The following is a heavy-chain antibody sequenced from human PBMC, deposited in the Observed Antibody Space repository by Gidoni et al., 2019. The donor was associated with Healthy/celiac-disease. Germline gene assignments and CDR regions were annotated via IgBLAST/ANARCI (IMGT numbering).Heavy chain of an antibody. Sequence: QVQLQESGPGLVKPSETLSLTCTVSGGSISSYYWSWIRQPPGKGLEWIGYIYYSGSTNYNPSLKSRVTISVDTSKNQFSLKLSSVTAADTAVYYCARVPLTEGDYYYGMDVWGQGTTVTVSS. CDR2: IYYSGST. CDR1: GGSISSYY. V-gene: IGHV4-59*01. D-gene: IGHD3-9*01. J-gene: IGHJ6*02. CDR3: ARVPLTEGDYYYGMDV.